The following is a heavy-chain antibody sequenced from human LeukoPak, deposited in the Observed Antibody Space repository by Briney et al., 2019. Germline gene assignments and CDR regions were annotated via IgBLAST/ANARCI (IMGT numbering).Heavy chain of an antibody. J-gene: IGHJ4*02. Sequence: PSQTLSLTCTVSGGSISSGGYYWSWIRQHPGKGLEWIGYIYYSGSTYYNPSLKSRVTISVGTSKNQFSLKLSSVTAADTAVYYCARVEIRGSIDYWGQGTLVTVSS. V-gene: IGHV4-31*03. CDR1: GGSISSGGYY. CDR2: IYYSGST. D-gene: IGHD5-12*01. CDR3: ARVEIRGSIDY.